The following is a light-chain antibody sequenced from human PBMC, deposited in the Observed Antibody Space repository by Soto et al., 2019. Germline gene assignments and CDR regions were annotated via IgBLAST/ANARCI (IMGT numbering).Light chain of an antibody. Sequence: QSALTQPASVSGSPGQSITISCTGTSSDVGGYNYVSWYPQHPGKAPKLMIYDVSNRPSGVSNRFSGSKSGNTASLTISGLQAEDEADYYCSSYTSSSTLYVFGPGTKVPVL. J-gene: IGLJ1*01. CDR2: DVS. V-gene: IGLV2-14*01. CDR1: SSDVGGYNY. CDR3: SSYTSSSTLYV.